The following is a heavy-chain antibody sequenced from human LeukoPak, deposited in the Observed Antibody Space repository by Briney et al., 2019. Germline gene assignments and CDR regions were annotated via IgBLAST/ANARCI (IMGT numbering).Heavy chain of an antibody. Sequence: GGSLRLSCAASGFTFSSYAMSWVRQAPGKGLEWVSAISGSGGSTYYADSVKGRFTISRDNSKNTLYLQMNSLRAEDTAVYYCAKRGGPYGDYVILYYFDYWGQGTLVTVSS. J-gene: IGHJ4*02. CDR3: AKRGGPYGDYVILYYFDY. CDR2: ISGSGGST. V-gene: IGHV3-23*01. D-gene: IGHD4-17*01. CDR1: GFTFSSYA.